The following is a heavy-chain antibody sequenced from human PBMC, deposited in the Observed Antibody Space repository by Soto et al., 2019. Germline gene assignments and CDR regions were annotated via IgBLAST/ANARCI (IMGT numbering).Heavy chain of an antibody. CDR3: ARGRYGDY. Sequence: QGHLVQSGAEVKKPGASVKVSCKAAGYTFTSYGITWVRQAPGQGLEWMGWISAHNGNTDYAQKLQGRVIVTRDTPTSTAYMELRSLRSDDTAVYYCARGRYGDYWGQGALVTVSS. V-gene: IGHV1-18*01. CDR1: GYTFTSYG. J-gene: IGHJ4*02. D-gene: IGHD1-1*01. CDR2: ISAHNGNT.